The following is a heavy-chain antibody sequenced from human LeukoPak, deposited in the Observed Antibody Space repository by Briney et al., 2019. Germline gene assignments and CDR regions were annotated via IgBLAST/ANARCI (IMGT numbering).Heavy chain of an antibody. D-gene: IGHD2-21*01. V-gene: IGHV5-51*01. J-gene: IGHJ3*02. Sequence: GESLKISCKGSGYSFTSYWIGWVRQMPGKGLEWMGIIYPGDSDTRYSPSFQGQVTISADKSISTAYLQWSSLKASDTAMYYCARTAYCGGDCPGDAFDIWGQGTMVTVSS. CDR3: ARTAYCGGDCPGDAFDI. CDR1: GYSFTSYW. CDR2: IYPGDSDT.